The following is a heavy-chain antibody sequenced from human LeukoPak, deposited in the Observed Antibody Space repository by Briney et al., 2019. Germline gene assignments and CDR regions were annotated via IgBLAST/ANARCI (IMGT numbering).Heavy chain of an antibody. CDR1: GGSISSYY. J-gene: IGHJ4*02. D-gene: IGHD3-10*01. CDR3: ARGQRLWFGELKFDY. V-gene: IGHV4-59*12. CDR2: IYYSGST. Sequence: PSETLSLTCTVSGGSISSYYWSWIRQPPGKGLEWIGYIYYSGSTNYNPSLKSRVTISVDTSKNQFSLKLSSVTAADTAVYYCARGQRLWFGELKFDYWGQGTLVTVSS.